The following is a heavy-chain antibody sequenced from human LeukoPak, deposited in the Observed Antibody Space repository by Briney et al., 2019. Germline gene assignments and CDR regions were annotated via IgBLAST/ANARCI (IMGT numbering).Heavy chain of an antibody. Sequence: GGSLRLSCAASGFTFSSYDMHWIRQATGKGLEWVSAISTAGDTYYLGSVKGRFTISRENAKNSLYLQMNSLRAGDTAVYYCARGDRKYNWNDVLFDPWGQGTLVTVSS. CDR2: ISTAGDT. D-gene: IGHD1-1*01. CDR1: GFTFSSYD. V-gene: IGHV3-13*01. CDR3: ARGDRKYNWNDVLFDP. J-gene: IGHJ5*02.